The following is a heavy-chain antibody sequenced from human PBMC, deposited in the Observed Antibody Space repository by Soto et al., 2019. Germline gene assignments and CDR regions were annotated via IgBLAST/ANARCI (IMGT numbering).Heavy chain of an antibody. CDR2: ISYSGST. D-gene: IGHD4-17*01. J-gene: IGHJ4*02. Sequence: QVQLQETGPGLVKPLQTLSLTCTVSGGSISSGGYYWSWICQHPGKGLEWIGYISYSGSTYYNPYLTSRVTISVDTSKDQFSLKLSSVSAADTAVYYCARTVTLKNFDYWVQGTLVTVSS. V-gene: IGHV4-31*03. CDR3: ARTVTLKNFDY. CDR1: GGSISSGGYY.